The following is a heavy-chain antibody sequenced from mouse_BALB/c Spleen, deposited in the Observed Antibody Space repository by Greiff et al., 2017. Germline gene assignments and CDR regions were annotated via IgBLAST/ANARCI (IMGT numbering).Heavy chain of an antibody. J-gene: IGHJ2*01. CDR2: IYPGGGYT. CDR1: GYTFTNYW. D-gene: IGHD1-1*01. V-gene: IGHV1-63*02. CDR3: ARDYYGSGYFDY. Sequence: VQLQQSGAELVRPGTSVKISCKASGYTFTNYWLGWVKQRPGHGLEWIGDIYPGGGYTNYNEKFKGKATLTADTSSSTAYMQLSSLTSEDSAVYFCARDYYGSGYFDYWGQGTTLTVSS.